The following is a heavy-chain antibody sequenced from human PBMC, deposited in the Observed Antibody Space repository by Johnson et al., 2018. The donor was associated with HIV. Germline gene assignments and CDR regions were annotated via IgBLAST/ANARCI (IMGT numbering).Heavy chain of an antibody. CDR1: GFTFSSYG. D-gene: IGHD2-21*01. Sequence: VQLVESGGGLVQPGGSLRLSCAASGFTFSSYGMHWVRQAPGKGLEWVAVISYDDSNKYYADSVKGRFTISRDNSKTTLYLQMNSLRAEDTAVYYCARGYGVVIALLDAFDIWGQGTMVTVSS. CDR3: ARGYGVVIALLDAFDI. J-gene: IGHJ3*02. V-gene: IGHV3-30*03. CDR2: ISYDDSNK.